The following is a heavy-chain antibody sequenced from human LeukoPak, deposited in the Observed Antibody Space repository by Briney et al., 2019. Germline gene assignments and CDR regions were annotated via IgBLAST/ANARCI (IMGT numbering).Heavy chain of an antibody. V-gene: IGHV3-7*01. Sequence: GGSLRLSCATSGFTFSSFWLTWVRQAPGKGLEWVASIKHDGSERHYVDFVEGRFAVSRDNAKNSMFLQMNRLRAEDTAVYYCARETEAFEIWGQGTLVTVSS. CDR3: ARETEAFEI. CDR2: IKHDGSER. CDR1: GFTFSSFW. J-gene: IGHJ3*02.